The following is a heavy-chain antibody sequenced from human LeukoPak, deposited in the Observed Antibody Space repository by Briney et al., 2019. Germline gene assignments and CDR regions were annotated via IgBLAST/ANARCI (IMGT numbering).Heavy chain of an antibody. CDR1: GGTFSSYA. J-gene: IGHJ4*02. CDR2: IIPILGIA. D-gene: IGHD5-24*01. V-gene: IGHV1-69*04. CDR3: ASGGDGYNSYYFDY. Sequence: ASVKVSCKASGGTFSSYAISWVRQAPGQGLEWMGRIIPILGIANYAQKFQGRVTITADKSTSTAYMELSSLRSEDTAVYYCASGGDGYNSYYFDYWGQGTLVTVSS.